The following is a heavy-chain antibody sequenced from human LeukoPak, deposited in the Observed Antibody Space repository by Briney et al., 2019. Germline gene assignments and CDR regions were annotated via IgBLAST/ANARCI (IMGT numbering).Heavy chain of an antibody. CDR3: ARGTSGSYYFDY. J-gene: IGHJ4*02. Sequence: GGSLRLSCAAPGFTFDDYGMSWVRQAPGKGLEWVSGINWNGGSTGYADSVKGRFTISRDNAKNSLYLQMNSLRAEDTALYYCARGTSGSYYFDYWGQGTLVTVSS. CDR1: GFTFDDYG. CDR2: INWNGGST. V-gene: IGHV3-20*04. D-gene: IGHD1-26*01.